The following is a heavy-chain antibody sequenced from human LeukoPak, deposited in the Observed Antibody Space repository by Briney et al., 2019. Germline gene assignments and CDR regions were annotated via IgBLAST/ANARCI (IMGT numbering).Heavy chain of an antibody. V-gene: IGHV3-7*03. D-gene: IGHD3-10*01. CDR2: IKQDGSEK. J-gene: IGHJ4*02. Sequence: GGSLRLSCAASGFTFSSYWMSWVRQAPGKGLEGVANIKQDGSEKYYVDSVKGRFTISRDNSKNTLYLQMNSLRAEDTAVYYCANEGAMVRGVRGSFDYWGQGTLVTVSS. CDR3: ANEGAMVRGVRGSFDY. CDR1: GFTFSSYW.